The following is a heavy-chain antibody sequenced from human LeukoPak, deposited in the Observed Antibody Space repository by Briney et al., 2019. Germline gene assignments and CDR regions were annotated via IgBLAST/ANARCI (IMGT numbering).Heavy chain of an antibody. CDR2: ISSNNGNT. Sequence: ASVKVSCKASGYTFTNYGISWVRQAPGQGLEWMGWISSNNGNTNYAQKLQGRVTMTTDTSTSTDYMELRRLRSDDTAVYYCARGPDSSGYLFFGYWGQGTLVTVSS. CDR3: ARGPDSSGYLFFGY. V-gene: IGHV1-18*01. J-gene: IGHJ4*02. D-gene: IGHD3-22*01. CDR1: GYTFTNYG.